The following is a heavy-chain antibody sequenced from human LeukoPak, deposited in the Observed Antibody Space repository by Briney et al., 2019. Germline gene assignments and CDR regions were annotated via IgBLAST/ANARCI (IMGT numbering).Heavy chain of an antibody. CDR3: SREQIRGSGSYYNLFDP. Sequence: SETLFLTCTVSGDSISSTSYFWGWIRQPPGKGLEWIGSIYNSGRSHYNPSLKSRVTISVDTSKNQFSLKLSSVTAADTAMYFCSREQIRGSGSYYNLFDPWGQGALVTVSS. J-gene: IGHJ5*02. D-gene: IGHD3-10*01. CDR2: IYNSGRS. V-gene: IGHV4-39*07. CDR1: GDSISSTSYF.